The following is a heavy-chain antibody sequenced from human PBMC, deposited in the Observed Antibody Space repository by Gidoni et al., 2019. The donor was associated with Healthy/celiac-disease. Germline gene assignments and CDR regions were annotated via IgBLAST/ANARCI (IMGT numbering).Heavy chain of an antibody. V-gene: IGHV4-59*01. D-gene: IGHD3-3*01. J-gene: IGHJ4*02. CDR2: IYYSGST. Sequence: QVQLQESGPGLVKPSETLSLTCTVSGGSISSYYWSWIRQPPGKGLEWIGYIYYSGSTNYNPSLKSRVTISVDTSKNQFSLKLSSVTAADTAVYYCARREAGYYTLWGQGTLVTVSS. CDR3: ARREAGYYTL. CDR1: GGSISSYY.